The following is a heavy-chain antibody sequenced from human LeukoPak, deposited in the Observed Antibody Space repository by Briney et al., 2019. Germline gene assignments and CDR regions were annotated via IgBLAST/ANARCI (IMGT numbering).Heavy chain of an antibody. V-gene: IGHV4-4*07. J-gene: IGHJ4*02. CDR2: ISPNGIT. CDR1: GGSITTLY. Sequence: PSETLSLTCSVSGGSITTLYWSWIRQPAGKGLEWIGRISPNGITDYNPSLKSRVIMSIDTSMNQFSLKLTSVTAADTAVDYCARVDSTGWFHLDYWGQGTLVTVSS. CDR3: ARVDSTGWFHLDY. D-gene: IGHD3-22*01.